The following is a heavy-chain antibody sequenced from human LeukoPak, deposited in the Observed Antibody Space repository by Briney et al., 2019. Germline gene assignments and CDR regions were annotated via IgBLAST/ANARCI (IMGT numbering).Heavy chain of an antibody. CDR3: TTSRYSSSYHWFDP. D-gene: IGHD6-6*01. CDR2: IRSKANSYAT. Sequence: GGSLRLSCAASGFTFSGSAMHWVRQASGKGLEWVGRIRSKANSYATAYAASVKGRFTISRDDSKNTAYLQMNSLKTEDTAVYYCTTSRYSSSYHWFDPWGQGTLVTVSS. CDR1: GFTFSGSA. V-gene: IGHV3-73*01. J-gene: IGHJ5*02.